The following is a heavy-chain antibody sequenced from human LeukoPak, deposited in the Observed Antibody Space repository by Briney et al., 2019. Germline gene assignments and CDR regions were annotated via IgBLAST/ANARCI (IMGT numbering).Heavy chain of an antibody. CDR1: GGTFSSYA. D-gene: IGHD3-22*01. CDR2: IIPIFGTA. CDR3: AKRGYYAFDY. Sequence: ASVKVSCKASGGTFSSYAISWVRQAPGQGLEWMGGIIPIFGTANYAQKFQGRVTITADESTSTAYMELSGLRSEDTAVYYCAKRGYYAFDYWGQGTLVTVSS. V-gene: IGHV1-69*13. J-gene: IGHJ4*02.